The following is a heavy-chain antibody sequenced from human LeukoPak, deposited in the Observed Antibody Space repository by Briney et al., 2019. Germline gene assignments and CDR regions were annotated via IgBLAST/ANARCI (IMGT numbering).Heavy chain of an antibody. V-gene: IGHV1-69*13. Sequence: ASVKVSCKASGGTFSGYAISWVRQAPGQGLEWMGGIIPIFGTANYAQKFQGRVTITADESTSTAYMELSSLRSEDTAVYYCARGSDSRIAENYYGMDVWGQGTTVTVSS. CDR2: IIPIFGTA. J-gene: IGHJ6*02. CDR1: GGTFSGYA. CDR3: ARGSDSRIAENYYGMDV. D-gene: IGHD3-10*01.